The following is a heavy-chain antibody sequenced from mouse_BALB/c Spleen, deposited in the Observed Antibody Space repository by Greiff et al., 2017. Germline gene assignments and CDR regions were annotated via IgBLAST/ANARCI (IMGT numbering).Heavy chain of an antibody. Sequence: EVKLMESGGGLVKPGGSLKLSCAASGFTFSSYAMSWVRQSPEKRLEWVAEISSGGSYTYYPETVTGRFTISRDNAKNTLYLEMSSLRSEDTAMYYCARVYYGSSYWYFDVWGAGTTVTVSS. CDR2: ISSGGSYT. D-gene: IGHD1-1*01. V-gene: IGHV5-9-4*01. CDR1: GFTFSSYA. J-gene: IGHJ1*01. CDR3: ARVYYGSSYWYFDV.